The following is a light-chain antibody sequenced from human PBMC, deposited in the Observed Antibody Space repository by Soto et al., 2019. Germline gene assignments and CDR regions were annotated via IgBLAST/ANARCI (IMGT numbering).Light chain of an antibody. CDR2: WAS. J-gene: IGKJ1*01. CDR1: QSVLYSSDNKNY. V-gene: IGKV4-1*01. Sequence: DIVMTQSPESLAVSLGERATLNCKASQSVLYSSDNKNYLAWYQQKPGQSPKLLIYWASTRESGVPDRFSGSGSGTDFILTISSLQAEDVAVYYCQQYYTTPGTFGQGTKVDIK. CDR3: QQYYTTPGT.